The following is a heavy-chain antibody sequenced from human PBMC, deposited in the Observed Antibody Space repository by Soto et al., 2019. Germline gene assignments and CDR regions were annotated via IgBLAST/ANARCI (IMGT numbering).Heavy chain of an antibody. CDR3: ARGRSETYYYYYMDV. CDR1: GYTFTSYG. Sequence: ASVKVSCKASGYTFTSYGISWVRQAHGQGLEWMGWMNPNSGNTGYAQKFQGRVTMTRNTSISTAYMELSSLRSEDTAVYYCARGRSETYYYYYMDVWGKGTTVTVSS. D-gene: IGHD6-6*01. J-gene: IGHJ6*03. V-gene: IGHV1-8*02. CDR2: MNPNSGNT.